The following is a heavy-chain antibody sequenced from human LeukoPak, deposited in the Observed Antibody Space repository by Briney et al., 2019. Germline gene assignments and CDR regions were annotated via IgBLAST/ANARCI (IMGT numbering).Heavy chain of an antibody. D-gene: IGHD3-22*01. CDR2: ISAYNGNT. Sequence: ASVKVSCKASGYTFTSYGISWVRQAPGQGLEWMGWISAYNGNTNYAQKLQGRVTMTTDTSTSTAYMELRSLRSDDTAVYYCARAGPYYYDSSGCDSWGQGTLVTVSS. J-gene: IGHJ4*02. CDR1: GYTFTSYG. V-gene: IGHV1-18*01. CDR3: ARAGPYYYDSSGCDS.